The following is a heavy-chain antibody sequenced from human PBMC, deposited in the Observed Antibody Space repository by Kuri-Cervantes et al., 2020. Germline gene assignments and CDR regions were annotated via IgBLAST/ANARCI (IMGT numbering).Heavy chain of an antibody. CDR1: GFTFDEYG. CDR2: ITWNSGSI. D-gene: IGHD6-19*01. V-gene: IGHV3-9*01. J-gene: IGHJ4*02. CDR3: ASDSGWDRD. Sequence: SLKISCAASGFTFDEYGMHWVRQAPGKGLEWVSGITWNSGSIGYADSVKGRFTISRDNAKNSLYLQMNSLRAEDTAVYYCASDSGWDRDWGQGTLVTVSS.